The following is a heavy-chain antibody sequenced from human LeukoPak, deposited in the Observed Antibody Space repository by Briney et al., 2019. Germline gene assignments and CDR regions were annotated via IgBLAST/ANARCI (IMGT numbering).Heavy chain of an antibody. CDR1: GGSFSGYY. V-gene: IGHV4-34*01. CDR2: INHSGST. D-gene: IGHD6-19*01. J-gene: IGHJ4*02. CDR3: ARGEEKAVAGTKNFDY. Sequence: PSETLSLTCAVYGGSFSGYYWSWIRQPPGKGLEWIGEINHSGSTNYNPSLKSRVTISVDTSKNQFSLKLSSVTAADTAVYYCARGEEKAVAGTKNFDYWGQGTLVTVSS.